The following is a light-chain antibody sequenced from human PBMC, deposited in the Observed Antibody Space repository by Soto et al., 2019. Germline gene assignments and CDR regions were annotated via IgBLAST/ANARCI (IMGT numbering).Light chain of an antibody. CDR3: CSYTSSGTYV. Sequence: QSALTQPASVSGSPGQSITISCTGTSSDVGNYKYVSWYQQHPGKAPKLMIYEVSNRPSGVSNRFSGSKSGNTASLTISGLQAEDETAYYCCSYTSSGTYVFGTGTKLTVL. J-gene: IGLJ1*01. CDR1: SSDVGNYKY. CDR2: EVS. V-gene: IGLV2-14*01.